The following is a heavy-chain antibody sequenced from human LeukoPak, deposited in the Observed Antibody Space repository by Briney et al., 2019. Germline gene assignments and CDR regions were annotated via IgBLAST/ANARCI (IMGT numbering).Heavy chain of an antibody. CDR3: ARNNYDSSGYDPYFDY. Sequence: PGGSLRLSCVASGLSCSSCAMNWVRQAPGKGLEWVSVISGSGSSTYYADSVKGRFTISRDNSKNTLYLQMNSLRAEDTAVYYCARNNYDSSGYDPYFDYWGQGTLVTVSS. D-gene: IGHD3-22*01. J-gene: IGHJ4*02. CDR1: GLSCSSCA. V-gene: IGHV3-23*01. CDR2: ISGSGSST.